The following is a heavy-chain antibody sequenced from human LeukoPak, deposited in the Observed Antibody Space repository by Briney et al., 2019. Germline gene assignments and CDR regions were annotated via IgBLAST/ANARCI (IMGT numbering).Heavy chain of an antibody. CDR2: ISGSGDST. Sequence: GGSLRLSCAGSGFTFSSHAMSWVRQAPGKGLEWVSAISGSGDSTYYADSVKGLFTISRDNSKNTLYLQMNRLRAEDTAVYYCAKDPYSSGPYNWFDPWGQGTLVTVSS. D-gene: IGHD6-19*01. CDR1: GFTFSSHA. CDR3: AKDPYSSGPYNWFDP. J-gene: IGHJ5*02. V-gene: IGHV3-23*01.